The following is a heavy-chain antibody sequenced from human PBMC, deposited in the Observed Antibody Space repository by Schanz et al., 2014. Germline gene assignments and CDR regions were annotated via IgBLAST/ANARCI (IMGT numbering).Heavy chain of an antibody. Sequence: VQLVDSGGGLVKPGGSLRLSCAASGFTFSDYYMTWIRQAPGKGLEWVSGINWNGGSTGYADSVKGRFTISRDNAKNSLYLQMNSLRVEDTAVYYCAMGGYQLHHWGQGTLVTVSS. CDR1: GFTFSDYY. J-gene: IGHJ4*02. V-gene: IGHV3-20*04. CDR2: INWNGGST. CDR3: AMGGYQLHH. D-gene: IGHD1-7*01.